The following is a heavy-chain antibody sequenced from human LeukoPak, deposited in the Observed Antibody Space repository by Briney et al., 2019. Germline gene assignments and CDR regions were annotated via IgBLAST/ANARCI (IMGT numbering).Heavy chain of an antibody. CDR1: GFTFSDYY. D-gene: IGHD3-22*01. Sequence: PGGSLRLSCAASGFTFSDYYMSWIRQAPGKGLEWVSYISSSGSTIYYADSVKGRFTISRDNAKNSLYLQMNSLRAEDTAVYYCARDWGVYYDSSHAQFDPWGQGTLVTVSS. J-gene: IGHJ5*02. CDR2: ISSSGSTI. CDR3: ARDWGVYYDSSHAQFDP. V-gene: IGHV3-11*01.